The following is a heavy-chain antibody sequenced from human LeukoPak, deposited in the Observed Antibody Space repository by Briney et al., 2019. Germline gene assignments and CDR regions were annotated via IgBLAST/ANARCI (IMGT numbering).Heavy chain of an antibody. CDR2: IYSGGST. J-gene: IGHJ3*02. CDR3: ARGLYRDAFDI. V-gene: IGHV3-53*01. Sequence: GGSLRLSCAASGFTVSSNYMSWVRQAPGKGLEWVSVIYSGGSTYYADSVKGRFTTSRDNSKNTLYLQMNSLRAEDTAVYYCARGLYRDAFDIWGQGTMVTVSS. CDR1: GFTVSSNY. D-gene: IGHD3-3*01.